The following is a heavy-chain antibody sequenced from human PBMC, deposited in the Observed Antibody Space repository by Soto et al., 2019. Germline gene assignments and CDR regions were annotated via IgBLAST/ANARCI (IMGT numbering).Heavy chain of an antibody. J-gene: IGHJ6*02. V-gene: IGHV3-30*18. D-gene: IGHD2-15*01. CDR1: GFTFSSYG. CDR3: AKDLILGGGRHYYYYGMDV. CDR2: ISYDGSNK. Sequence: GGSLRLSCAASGFTFSSYGMHWVRQAPGKGLEWVAVISYDGSNKYYADSVKGRFTISRDNSKNTLYLQMNSLRAEDTAAYYCAKDLILGGGRHYYYYGMDVWGQGTMVTVSS.